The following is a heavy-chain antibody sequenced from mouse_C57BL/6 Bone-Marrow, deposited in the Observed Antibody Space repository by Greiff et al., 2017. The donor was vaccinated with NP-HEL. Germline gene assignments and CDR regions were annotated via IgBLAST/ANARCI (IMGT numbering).Heavy chain of an antibody. Sequence: EVQLQQSGPGLVKPSQSLSLTCSVTGYSITSGYYWNWIRQFPGNKLEWMGYISYDGSNNYNPSLKNRISITRDTSKNQFFLTLNSVTTEDTATYYCARGIYYYGSSYGWFAYWGQGTLVTVSA. CDR2: ISYDGSN. CDR1: GYSITSGYY. D-gene: IGHD1-1*01. CDR3: ARGIYYYGSSYGWFAY. J-gene: IGHJ3*01. V-gene: IGHV3-6*01.